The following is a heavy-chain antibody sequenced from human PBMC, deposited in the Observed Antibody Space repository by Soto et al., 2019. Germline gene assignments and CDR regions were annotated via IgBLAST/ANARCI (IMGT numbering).Heavy chain of an antibody. D-gene: IGHD1-1*01. CDR3: AGTMRLVASTSPNNYYGLDV. J-gene: IGHJ6*02. CDR1: GGTFNGYY. Sequence: PSETLSLTCAVSGGTFNGYYWSWVRQPPGKGLEWIGKINHSGITNYSSSLMSRVTISIETSKNQFTLSLISTAVYDTAVDYGAGTMRLVASTSPNNYYGLDVWGQGTPVTVSS. CDR2: INHSGIT. V-gene: IGHV4-34*08.